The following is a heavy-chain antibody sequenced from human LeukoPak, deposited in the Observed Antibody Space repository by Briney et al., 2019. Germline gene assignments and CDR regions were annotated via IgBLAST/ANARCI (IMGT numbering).Heavy chain of an antibody. D-gene: IGHD6-13*01. CDR2: ISGSGGST. CDR1: GFTFSSYA. J-gene: IGHJ5*02. Sequence: GGSLRLSCAASGFTFSSYAMSWVRQAPGKGLEWVSAISGSGGSTYYADSVKGRFTISRDNSKNTLYLQMNSLRAKDTAVYYCAKDWVASSWFNWFDPWGQGTLVTVSS. V-gene: IGHV3-23*01. CDR3: AKDWVASSWFNWFDP.